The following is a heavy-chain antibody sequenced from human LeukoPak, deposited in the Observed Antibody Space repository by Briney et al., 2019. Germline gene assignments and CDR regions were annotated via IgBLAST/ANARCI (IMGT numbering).Heavy chain of an antibody. Sequence: PSETLSLTCTVSGYSISSGFYWGWIRQPPGKGPEWIGSIYHSGSTHYNSSLKSRVTISVDTSKNQSSLKLSSVTAADTAVYYCARAGPLYTGAYLAYWGQGTLVTVSS. J-gene: IGHJ4*02. D-gene: IGHD1-26*01. CDR1: GYSISSGFY. V-gene: IGHV4-38-2*02. CDR3: ARAGPLYTGAYLAY. CDR2: IYHSGST.